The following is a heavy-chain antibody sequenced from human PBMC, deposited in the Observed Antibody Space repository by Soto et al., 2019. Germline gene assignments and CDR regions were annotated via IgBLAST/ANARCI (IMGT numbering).Heavy chain of an antibody. D-gene: IGHD1-7*01. J-gene: IGHJ5*02. CDR3: ARSIPTGTLAWFAP. V-gene: IGHV5-10-1*01. CDR2: IDPSDSYT. Sequence: GWVRQMPGKGLEWMGRIDPSDSYTNYSPSFQGHVTISADKSISTAYLQWSSLKASDTAMYYCARSIPTGTLAWFAPWGQGTLLPVS.